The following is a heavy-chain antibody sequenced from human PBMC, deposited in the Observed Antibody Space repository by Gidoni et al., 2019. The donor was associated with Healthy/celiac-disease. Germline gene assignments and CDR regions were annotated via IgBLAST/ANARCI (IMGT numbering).Heavy chain of an antibody. D-gene: IGHD1-1*01. V-gene: IGHV4-34*01. J-gene: IGHJ4*02. Sequence: QVQLQQWGAGLLKPSETLSLTCAGYGGSFSGYYWSWIRQPPGKGLEWIGEINHSGSTNYNPSLKSRVTISVDTSKNQFSLKLSSVTAADTAVYYCASRDVGYNYYFDYWGQGTLVTVSS. CDR2: INHSGST. CDR1: GGSFSGYY. CDR3: ASRDVGYNYYFDY.